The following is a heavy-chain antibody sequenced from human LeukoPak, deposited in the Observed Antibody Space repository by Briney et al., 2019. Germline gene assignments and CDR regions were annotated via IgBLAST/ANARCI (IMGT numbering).Heavy chain of an antibody. J-gene: IGHJ5*02. D-gene: IGHD2-15*01. V-gene: IGHV1-2*02. CDR2: INPSGGT. CDR3: ARDQRSCSGGSCYPGWFAP. Sequence: ASVKVSCKASGYTFTSYAMNWVRQAPGQGLEWMGWINPSGGTNYAQKFQGRVTMTRDTSISTAYMELSRLRSDDTAVYYCARDQRSCSGGSCYPGWFAPWGQGTLVTVSS. CDR1: GYTFTSYA.